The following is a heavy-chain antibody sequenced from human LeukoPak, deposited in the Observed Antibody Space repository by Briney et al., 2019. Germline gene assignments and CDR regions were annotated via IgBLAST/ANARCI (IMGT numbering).Heavy chain of an antibody. J-gene: IGHJ4*02. CDR2: IRSKAYGGTT. CDR3: TRVDTVVISLIYDY. CDR1: GFTFSSYA. Sequence: GGSLRLSCAASGFTFSSYAMSWFHQAPGKGLEWVGFIRSKAYGGTTEYAASVKGRFTISRDDSKSIAYLQMNSLKTEDTAVYYCTRVDTVVISLIYDYWGQGTLVTVSS. D-gene: IGHD4-23*01. V-gene: IGHV3-49*03.